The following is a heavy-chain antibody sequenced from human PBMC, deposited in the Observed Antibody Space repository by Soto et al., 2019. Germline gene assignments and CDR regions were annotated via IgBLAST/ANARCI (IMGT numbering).Heavy chain of an antibody. D-gene: IGHD4-17*01. V-gene: IGHV3-23*04. CDR3: ASKLTYGGSSDY. J-gene: IGHJ4*02. CDR2: ISGSGDST. Sequence: VQLVQSGGGLVHPGGSLRVSCAASGFTFSNYAMSCVRQAPGKGLEWVSTISGSGDSTYYADSVKGRFSMSRDNSKTTLYLQMTSLRAEDTAVYYCASKLTYGGSSDYWGQGTLVAVSS. CDR1: GFTFSNYA.